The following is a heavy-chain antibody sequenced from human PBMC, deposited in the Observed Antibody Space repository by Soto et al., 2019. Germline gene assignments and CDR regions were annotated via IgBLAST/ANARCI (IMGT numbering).Heavy chain of an antibody. CDR3: ARGYDILTRYFDY. V-gene: IGHV3-30-3*01. J-gene: IGHJ4*02. CDR1: GFTYSGYA. Sequence: GGSLRLSCAASGFTYSGYAMHWVRQAPGKGLEWVAVISYDGSNKYYADSVKGRLTISRDNSKNTLYLQMNSLRAEDTAVYYCARGYDILTRYFDYWGQGTLVTVSS. D-gene: IGHD3-9*01. CDR2: ISYDGSNK.